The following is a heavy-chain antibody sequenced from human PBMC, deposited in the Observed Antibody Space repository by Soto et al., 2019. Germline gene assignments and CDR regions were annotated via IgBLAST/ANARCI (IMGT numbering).Heavy chain of an antibody. J-gene: IGHJ6*02. CDR3: EREKRVVTTEWGYYYGMDV. V-gene: IGHV1-46*01. D-gene: IGHD4-4*01. Sequence: ASVKVSCKASGYTLTSYYMHWVRQAPGQGLEWMGIINPSGGSTSYAQKFQGRVTMTRATSTSTVYMELSSLRSEDTAVYYCEREKRVVTTEWGYYYGMDVWGPGTTVTVS. CDR1: GYTLTSYY. CDR2: INPSGGST.